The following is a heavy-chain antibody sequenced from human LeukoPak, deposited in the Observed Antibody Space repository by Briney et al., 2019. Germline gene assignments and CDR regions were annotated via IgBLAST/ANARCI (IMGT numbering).Heavy chain of an antibody. D-gene: IGHD5-18*01. CDR2: ISGSGGST. CDR1: GFTFSSYA. V-gene: IGHV3-23*01. CDR3: AKDTFRGSGSYGLNNYFDY. J-gene: IGHJ4*02. Sequence: PGVSLRLSCAASGFTFSSYAMSWVRQAPGKGLEWVSAISGSGGSTYYADSVKGRFTISRDNSKNTLYLQMNGLRAEDTAVYYCAKDTFRGSGSYGLNNYFDYWGQGTLVTVSS.